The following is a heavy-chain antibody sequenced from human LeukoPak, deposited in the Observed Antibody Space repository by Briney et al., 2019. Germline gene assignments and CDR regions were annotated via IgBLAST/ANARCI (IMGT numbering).Heavy chain of an antibody. CDR3: ARYGCSSTSCFDV. Sequence: AGGSLRLSCAASGFIFSNYWMSWVRQAPGKGLEWVANIKQDGSEKYYVDSVKGRFTVSRDNANNSLYLQMNSLRAEDTAVYYCARYGCSSTSCFDVWGKGTTVTVSS. D-gene: IGHD2-2*01. J-gene: IGHJ6*04. V-gene: IGHV3-7*01. CDR1: GFIFSNYW. CDR2: IKQDGSEK.